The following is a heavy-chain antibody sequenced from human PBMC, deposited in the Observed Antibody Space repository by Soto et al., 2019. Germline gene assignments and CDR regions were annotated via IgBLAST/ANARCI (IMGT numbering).Heavy chain of an antibody. J-gene: IGHJ4*02. V-gene: IGHV1-69*13. Sequence: SVKVSCKASGGTFSSYAISWVRQAPGQGLEWMGGIIPIFGTANYAQKFQGRVTITADESTSTAYMELSSLRSEDTVVYYCATSTYYYDSSGYYFDYWGQGTLVTVSS. CDR2: IIPIFGTA. CDR1: GGTFSSYA. CDR3: ATSTYYYDSSGYYFDY. D-gene: IGHD3-22*01.